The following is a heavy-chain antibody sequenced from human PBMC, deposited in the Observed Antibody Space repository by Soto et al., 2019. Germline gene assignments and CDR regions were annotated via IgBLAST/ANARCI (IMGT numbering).Heavy chain of an antibody. J-gene: IGHJ4*02. CDR1: CVSISSYF. D-gene: IGHD6-25*01. V-gene: IGHV4-59*01. Sequence: SETLSLTCSVSCVSISSYFWSWIRQAPGRGLEWIGYTYHRGSTNYSPSLRSRVAISLDTSENQFSLKVNSVTAADTAVYYCARIGGYHGPLDYWGQGTPVTVSS. CDR3: ARIGGYHGPLDY. CDR2: TYHRGST.